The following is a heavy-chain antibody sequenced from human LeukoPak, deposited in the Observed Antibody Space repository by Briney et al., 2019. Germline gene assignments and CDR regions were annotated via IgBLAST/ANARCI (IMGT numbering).Heavy chain of an antibody. CDR2: IIPILGIA. CDR3: ARDPTIFGVVINRYYFDY. CDR1: GGTFSSYT. V-gene: IGHV1-69*04. D-gene: IGHD3-3*01. J-gene: IGHJ4*02. Sequence: SVKVSCKASGGTFSSYTIRWVRKAPGQGLEWMGRIIPILGIANYAQKFQGRVTITADKSTSTAYMELSSLRSEDTAVYYCARDPTIFGVVINRYYFDYWGQGTLVTVSS.